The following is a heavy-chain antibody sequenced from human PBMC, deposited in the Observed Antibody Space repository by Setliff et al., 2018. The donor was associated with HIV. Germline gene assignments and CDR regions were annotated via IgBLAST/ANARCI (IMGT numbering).Heavy chain of an antibody. Sequence: GGSLRLSCAASGFTFSDYYMSWIRQAPGKGLKWVSYISSSSSYTNYADSVKGRFTISRDNAKNSLYLQMNSLRAEDTAVYYCARSVIGYYYYGMDVWGQGTLVTVSS. CDR1: GFTFSDYY. CDR2: ISSSSSYT. J-gene: IGHJ6*02. CDR3: ARSVIGYYYYGMDV. V-gene: IGHV3-11*03. D-gene: IGHD3-10*01.